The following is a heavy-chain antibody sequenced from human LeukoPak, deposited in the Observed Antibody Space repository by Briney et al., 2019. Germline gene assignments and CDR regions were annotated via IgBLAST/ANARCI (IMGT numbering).Heavy chain of an antibody. V-gene: IGHV4-59*01. D-gene: IGHD2-2*01. J-gene: IGHJ6*02. Sequence: SETLSLTCTVSGGSISSYYWSWIRQPPGKGLEWIGSIYYSGSTYYNPSLKSRVTISVDTSKNQFSLKLSSVTAADTAVYYCARGSAPPLLYCSSTSCYPGYYYYGMDVWGQGTTVTVSS. CDR1: GGSISSYY. CDR2: IYYSGST. CDR3: ARGSAPPLLYCSSTSCYPGYYYYGMDV.